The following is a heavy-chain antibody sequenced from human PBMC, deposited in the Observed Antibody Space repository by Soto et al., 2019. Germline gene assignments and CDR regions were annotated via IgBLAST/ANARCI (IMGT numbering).Heavy chain of an antibody. CDR1: GGTFSSYA. J-gene: IGHJ4*02. V-gene: IGHV1-69*12. CDR3: ASGWWGYSYGQGYFDY. Sequence: QVQLVQSGAEVKKPGSSVKVSCKASGGTFSSYAISWVRQAPGQGLEWMGGIIPIFGTANYAQKFQGRVTITADESTSTAYMELSRLRSEDTAVYYCASGWWGYSYGQGYFDYWGKGTLVTVSS. CDR2: IIPIFGTA. D-gene: IGHD5-18*01.